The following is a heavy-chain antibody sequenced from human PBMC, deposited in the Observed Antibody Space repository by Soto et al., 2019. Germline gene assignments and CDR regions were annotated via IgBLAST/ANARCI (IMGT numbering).Heavy chain of an antibody. V-gene: IGHV3-9*01. CDR3: AKGRGGSCGRYYFDQ. CDR2: ISWNSGSI. CDR1: GFTFDDYA. J-gene: IGHJ4*02. D-gene: IGHD2-15*01. Sequence: EVQLVESGGGLVQPGRSLRLSCAASGFTFDDYAMHWVRQAPGKGLEWVSGISWNSGSIGYADSVKGRFTISRDNAKNTLYLQMNSLRAEDTALYYCAKGRGGSCGRYYFDQWGQGTLVTASS.